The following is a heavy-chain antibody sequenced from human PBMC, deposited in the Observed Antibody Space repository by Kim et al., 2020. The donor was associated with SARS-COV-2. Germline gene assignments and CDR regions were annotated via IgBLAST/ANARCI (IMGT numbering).Heavy chain of an antibody. CDR3: ARVKSSSYHYYYGMDV. CDR1: GFTFSSYD. J-gene: IGHJ6*02. CDR2: IGTAGDT. Sequence: GGSLRLSCAASGFTFSSYDMHWVRQATGKGLEWVSAIGTAGDTYYPGSVKGRFTISRENAKNSLYLQMNSLRAGDTAVYYCARVKSSSYHYYYGMDVWGQGTTVTVSS. V-gene: IGHV3-13*01. D-gene: IGHD6-13*01.